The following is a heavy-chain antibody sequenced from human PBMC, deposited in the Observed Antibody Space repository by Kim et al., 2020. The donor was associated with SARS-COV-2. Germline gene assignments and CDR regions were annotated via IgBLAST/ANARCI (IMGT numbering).Heavy chain of an antibody. CDR2: IIPIFGTA. CDR1: GGTFSSYA. D-gene: IGHD3-22*01. Sequence: SVKVSCKASGGTFSSYAISWVRQAPGQGLEWMGGIIPIFGTANYAQKFQGRVTITADESTSTAYMELSSLRSEDTAVYYCARGTYYYDSSGYYPFDYWGQGTLVTVSS. CDR3: ARGTYYYDSSGYYPFDY. V-gene: IGHV1-69*13. J-gene: IGHJ4*02.